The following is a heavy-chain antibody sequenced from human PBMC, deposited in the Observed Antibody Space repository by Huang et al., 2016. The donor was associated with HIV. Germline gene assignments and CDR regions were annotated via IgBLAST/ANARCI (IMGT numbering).Heavy chain of an antibody. J-gene: IGHJ5*01. CDR2: IRAYNGNT. CDR1: GYIFTKSG. CDR3: ARDHWYPLQNWFDL. D-gene: IGHD1-1*01. Sequence: QVELVQSGAEVKRPGASVRVSCKAAGYIFTKSGINWVRQAPGQGLEWMGWIRAYNGNTNYAEKFQGRVTLTRDTSATTAYMELRDVTSADTAVYYCARDHWYPLQNWFDLWGQGTLVTVSS. V-gene: IGHV1-18*01.